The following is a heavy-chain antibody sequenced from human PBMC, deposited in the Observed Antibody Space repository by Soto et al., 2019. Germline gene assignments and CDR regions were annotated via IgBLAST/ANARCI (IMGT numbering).Heavy chain of an antibody. D-gene: IGHD6-19*01. CDR1: GYTFTSYA. V-gene: IGHV1-3*01. J-gene: IGHJ4*02. CDR3: EKEAGTRHLNY. CDR2: INAGNGNT. Sequence: QVQLVQSGAEVKKPGASVKVSCKASGYTFTSYAMHWVRQAPGQRLEWMGWINAGNGNTKYSQKFQGRVTVTRDTSASAAYIELSSLGSEDMGVYYCEKEAGTRHLNYWGQGTRDTVSS.